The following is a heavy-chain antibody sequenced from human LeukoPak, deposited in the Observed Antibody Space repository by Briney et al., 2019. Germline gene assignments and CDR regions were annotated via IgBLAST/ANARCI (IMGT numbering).Heavy chain of an antibody. CDR3: ARRSGIAVAGAFDY. CDR2: ISGSGDST. Sequence: GGSLRLSCAASGFTFSNYAIRWVRQAPGKGLEWVSGISGSGDSTYYADSVKGRLYLQMNSLRAEDTAVYYCARRSGIAVAGAFDYWGQGTLVTVSS. CDR1: GFTFSNYA. D-gene: IGHD6-19*01. V-gene: IGHV3-23*01. J-gene: IGHJ4*02.